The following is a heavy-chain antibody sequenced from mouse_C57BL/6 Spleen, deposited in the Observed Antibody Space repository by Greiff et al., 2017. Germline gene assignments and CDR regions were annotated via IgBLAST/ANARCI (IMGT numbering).Heavy chain of an antibody. Sequence: QVQLKQPGAELVKPGASVKLSCKASGYTFTSYWMHWVKQRPGQGLEWIGMFHPNSGSTNYNEKFKSKATLTVDKSSSTAYMQLSSLTSEDSAVYYCASSSWDDCAMDYWGQGTSVTVSS. CDR3: ASSSWDDCAMDY. V-gene: IGHV1-64*01. D-gene: IGHD4-1*01. CDR2: FHPNSGST. J-gene: IGHJ4*01. CDR1: GYTFTSYW.